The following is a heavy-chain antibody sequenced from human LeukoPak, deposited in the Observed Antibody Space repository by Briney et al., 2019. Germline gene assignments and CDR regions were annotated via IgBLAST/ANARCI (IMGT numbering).Heavy chain of an antibody. Sequence: GASVKVSCKASGYTFTGYYMHWVRRAPGQGLEWMGWINPNSGGTNYAQKFQGRVTMTRDTSISTAYMELSRLRSDDTAVYYCAREFAAAGPNWFDPWGQGTLVTVSS. J-gene: IGHJ5*02. D-gene: IGHD6-13*01. CDR1: GYTFTGYY. CDR3: AREFAAAGPNWFDP. V-gene: IGHV1-2*02. CDR2: INPNSGGT.